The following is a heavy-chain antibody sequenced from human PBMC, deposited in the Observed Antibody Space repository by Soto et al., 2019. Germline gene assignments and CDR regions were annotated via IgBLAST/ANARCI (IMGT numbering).Heavy chain of an antibody. V-gene: IGHV4-39*01. CDR3: ARQNYYGSGTHD. D-gene: IGHD3-10*01. CDR2: IYYLGTT. CDR1: GASFNITGFS. J-gene: IGHJ4*02. Sequence: QVQLQESGPGLVKPSETLSLSCSVSGASFNITGFSWGWIRKPPGKGLEWIGSIYYLGTTHYNPSLKSRAIISADSSNNQFSLKLRSVTAADTTVYYCARQNYYGSGTHDWGLGTLVTVSS.